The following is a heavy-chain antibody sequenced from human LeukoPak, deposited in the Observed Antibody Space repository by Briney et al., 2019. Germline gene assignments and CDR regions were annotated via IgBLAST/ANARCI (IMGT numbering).Heavy chain of an antibody. J-gene: IGHJ4*02. Sequence: GGSLRLSCATSGITFSDYWIHWVRQTPGKGLVWVSQITQDGSITNYADSVKGRFTISRDNVKNTVYLQVNSLRAEDTAVYYCATDDYRGLGYWGQGTLVTVSS. CDR1: GITFSDYW. D-gene: IGHD3-16*01. V-gene: IGHV3-74*01. CDR2: ITQDGSIT. CDR3: ATDDYRGLGY.